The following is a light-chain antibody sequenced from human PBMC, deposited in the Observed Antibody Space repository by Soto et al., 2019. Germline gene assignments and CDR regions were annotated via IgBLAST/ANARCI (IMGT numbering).Light chain of an antibody. J-gene: IGLJ1*01. CDR2: DVT. CDR3: CSYADNYIYV. Sequence: QFVLTQPRSVSGSPGQSVTISCTGASSDVGGYNYVSWYQHHPGKAPQLMLYDVTKRPSGVPDRFSGSKSGNTASLTISGLQAEDEADYYCCSYADNYIYVFGTGTKVTVL. CDR1: SSDVGGYNY. V-gene: IGLV2-11*01.